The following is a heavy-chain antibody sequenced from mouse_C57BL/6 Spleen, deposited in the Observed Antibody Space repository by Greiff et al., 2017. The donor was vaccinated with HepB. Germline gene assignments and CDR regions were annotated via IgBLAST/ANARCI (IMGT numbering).Heavy chain of an antibody. D-gene: IGHD2-5*01. J-gene: IGHJ4*01. Sequence: QVQLQQSGAELVKPGASVKMSCKASGYTFTSYWITWVKQRPGQGLEWIGDIYPGSGSTNYNEKFKSKATLTVDTSSSTAYMQLSSLTSEDSAVYYCARDSNANYYAMDYWGQGTSVTVSS. V-gene: IGHV1-55*01. CDR1: GYTFTSYW. CDR2: IYPGSGST. CDR3: ARDSNANYYAMDY.